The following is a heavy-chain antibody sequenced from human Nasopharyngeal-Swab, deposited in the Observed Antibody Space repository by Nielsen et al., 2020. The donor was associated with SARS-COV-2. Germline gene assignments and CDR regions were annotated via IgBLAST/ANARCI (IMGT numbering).Heavy chain of an antibody. CDR3: ARESKGYYYGMDV. Sequence: SETLSLTCTVSGGSISSSSYYWGWIRQPPGKGLEWIGSIYYSGSTYYNPSLKSRVTISVDTSKNQFSLKLSSVTAADTAVYYCARESKGYYYGMDVWGQGTTVTVSS. CDR1: GGSISSSSYY. J-gene: IGHJ6*02. V-gene: IGHV4-39*07. CDR2: IYYSGST.